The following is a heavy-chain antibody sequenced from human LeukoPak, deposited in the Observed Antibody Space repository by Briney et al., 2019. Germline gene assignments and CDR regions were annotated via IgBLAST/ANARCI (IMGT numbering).Heavy chain of an antibody. CDR3: ARDPIVVVITGAFDI. D-gene: IGHD3-22*01. V-gene: IGHV4-39*07. CDR2: IYYSGST. CDR1: GGSISGSSYY. J-gene: IGHJ3*02. Sequence: PSETLSLTCTVSGGSISGSSYYWGWIRQPPGKGLEWIGSIYYSGSTYYNPSLKSRVTISVDTSKNQFSLKLSSVTAADTAVYYCARDPIVVVITGAFDIWGQGTMVTVSS.